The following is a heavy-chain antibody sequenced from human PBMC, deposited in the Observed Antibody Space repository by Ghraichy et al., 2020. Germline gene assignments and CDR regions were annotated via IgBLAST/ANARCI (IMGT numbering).Heavy chain of an antibody. CDR3: ARDQASGSYYNWFDP. D-gene: IGHD1-26*01. CDR2: IYYSGST. J-gene: IGHJ5*02. CDR1: GGSISSYY. V-gene: IGHV4-59*01. Sequence: SETLSLTCTVSGGSISSYYWSWIRQPPGKGLEWIGYIYYSGSTKYNPSLKSRVTISVDTSKNQFSLKLSSVTAADTAVYYCARDQASGSYYNWFDPWGQGTLVTVSS.